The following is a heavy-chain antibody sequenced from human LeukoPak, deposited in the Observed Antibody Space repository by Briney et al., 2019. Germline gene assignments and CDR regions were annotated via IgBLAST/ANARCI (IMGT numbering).Heavy chain of an antibody. V-gene: IGHV5-10-1*01. CDR3: ASAAGSGSSDY. Sequence: GESLKISCKGFGYSFTTYGIGWVRQMPGKGLEWMGRIDPSDSYTNYSPSFQGHVTISADKSISTAYLQWSSLKASDTAMYYCASAAGSGSSDYWGQGTLVTVSS. CDR2: IDPSDSYT. D-gene: IGHD3-10*01. CDR1: GYSFTTYG. J-gene: IGHJ4*02.